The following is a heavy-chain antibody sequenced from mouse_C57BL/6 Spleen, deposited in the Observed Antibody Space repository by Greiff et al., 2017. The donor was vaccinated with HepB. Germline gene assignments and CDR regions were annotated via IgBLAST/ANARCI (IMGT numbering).Heavy chain of an antibody. J-gene: IGHJ4*01. CDR1: GYTFTSYW. D-gene: IGHD1-1*01. V-gene: IGHV1-69*01. CDR3: AREGTTVVATRGYAMDY. CDR2: IDPSDSYT. Sequence: QVQLQQPGAELVMPGASVKLSCKASGYTFTSYWMHWVKQRPGQGLEWIGEIDPSDSYTNYNQKFKGKSTLTVDKSSSTAYMQLSSLTSEDSAVYDCAREGTTVVATRGYAMDYWGQGTSVTVSS.